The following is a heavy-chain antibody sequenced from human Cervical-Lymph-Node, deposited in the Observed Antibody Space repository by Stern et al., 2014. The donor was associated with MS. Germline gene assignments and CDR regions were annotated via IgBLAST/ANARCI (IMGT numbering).Heavy chain of an antibody. CDR1: GGSISSSNR. Sequence: QVQLQESGPGLVKPSGTLSLTCAVSGGSISSSNRWSWVRQPPAKGLEWIGGIYHSGSTNYNPPPKSRGTISLDNTKNHTFPKLSSVSAADTAVYCCARDRDAFDIWGQGTMVTVSS. CDR2: IYHSGST. CDR3: ARDRDAFDI. J-gene: IGHJ3*02. V-gene: IGHV4-4*01.